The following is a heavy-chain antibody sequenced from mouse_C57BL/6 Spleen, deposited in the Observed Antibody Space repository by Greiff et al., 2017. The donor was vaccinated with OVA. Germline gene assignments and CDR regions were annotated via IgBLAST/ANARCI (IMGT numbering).Heavy chain of an antibody. CDR1: GYTFTSYW. Sequence: QVQLQQPGAELVKPGASVKLSCKASGYTFTSYWMDWVKQRPGQGLEWIGNIYPSDSETHYNQKFKDKATLTVDKSSSTAYMQLSSLTSEDSAVYYCARWDYDGYYGYAMDYWGQGTSVTVSS. D-gene: IGHD2-3*01. J-gene: IGHJ4*01. V-gene: IGHV1-61*01. CDR2: IYPSDSET. CDR3: ARWDYDGYYGYAMDY.